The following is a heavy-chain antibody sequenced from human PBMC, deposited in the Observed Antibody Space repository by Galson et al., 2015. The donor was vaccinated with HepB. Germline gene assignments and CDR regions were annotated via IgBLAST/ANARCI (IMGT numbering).Heavy chain of an antibody. CDR3: ATGRGISGYYMDV. Sequence: SLRLSCAASGFTFSNTWMNWVRQVPGKGLEWVGRIRSKAAGGTTDFAAPVKGRFTISRDDSKNMLYLEMNSLKSEDTAVYYCATGRGISGYYMDVWGKGTTVTVSS. V-gene: IGHV3-15*01. J-gene: IGHJ6*03. CDR2: IRSKAAGGTT. CDR1: GFTFSNTW. D-gene: IGHD3-10*01.